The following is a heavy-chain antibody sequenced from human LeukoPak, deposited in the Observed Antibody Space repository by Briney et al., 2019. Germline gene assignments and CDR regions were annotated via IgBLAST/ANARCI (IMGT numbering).Heavy chain of an antibody. D-gene: IGHD2-21*01. CDR1: GFTFSSYT. CDR3: AKAPVTSCRGAYCYPFDY. V-gene: IGHV3-23*01. J-gene: IGHJ4*02. CDR2: I. Sequence: GGSLRLSCAASGFTFSSYTMTWVRQAPGKGLEGCSGIKGRFTISRDSSKNTLYLQLHRLRAEVADVYYCAKAPVTSCRGAYCYPFDYWGQGTLLTVSS.